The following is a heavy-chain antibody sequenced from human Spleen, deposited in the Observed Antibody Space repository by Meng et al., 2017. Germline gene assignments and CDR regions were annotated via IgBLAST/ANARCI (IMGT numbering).Heavy chain of an antibody. CDR1: GFTVSHNY. Sequence: GGSLRLSCAASGFTVSHNYMSWVRQAPGEGLEWVSVIYSSGNTYYSDSVKGRLTISRDNSKNTLYLQMNSLRPEDTAVYYCARDPRLVGATDAFDIWGHGTMVTVSS. CDR2: IYSSGNT. D-gene: IGHD1-26*01. V-gene: IGHV3-66*03. CDR3: ARDPRLVGATDAFDI. J-gene: IGHJ3*02.